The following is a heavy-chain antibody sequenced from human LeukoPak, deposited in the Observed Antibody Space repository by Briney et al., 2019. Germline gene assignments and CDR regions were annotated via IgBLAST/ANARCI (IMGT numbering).Heavy chain of an antibody. D-gene: IGHD2-2*01. J-gene: IGHJ5*02. Sequence: ASVKVSCKASGATFSSYAISWVRQAPGQGLEWMGGFIPIFGTANYAQKFQGRVTITADESTSTAYMELSSLRSEDTAVYYCARDPNSKVVPAARLTLNWFDPWGQGTLVTVSS. V-gene: IGHV1-69*01. CDR1: GATFSSYA. CDR2: FIPIFGTA. CDR3: ARDPNSKVVPAARLTLNWFDP.